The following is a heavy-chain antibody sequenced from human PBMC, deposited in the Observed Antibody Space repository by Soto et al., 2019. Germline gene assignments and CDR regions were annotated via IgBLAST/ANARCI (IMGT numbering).Heavy chain of an antibody. V-gene: IGHV3-30-3*01. Sequence: GGSLRLSCAASGFTFSSYAMHWVRQAPGKGLEWVAVISYDGSNKYYADSVKGRFTISRDNSKNTLYLQMNSLRAKDTAVYYCATLGAFDIWGQGTMVTVSS. CDR1: GFTFSSYA. D-gene: IGHD3-10*01. CDR3: ATLGAFDI. CDR2: ISYDGSNK. J-gene: IGHJ3*02.